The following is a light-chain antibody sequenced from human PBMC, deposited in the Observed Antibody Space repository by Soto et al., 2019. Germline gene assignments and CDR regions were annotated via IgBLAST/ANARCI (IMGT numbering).Light chain of an antibody. CDR3: QQYNSYPQGT. J-gene: IGKJ1*01. V-gene: IGKV1-5*01. CDR1: QSISSW. Sequence: DIQMTQSPSTLSASVGDRVTITCRASQSISSWLAWYQQKPGKAPKLLIYDASSLESGVPSRFSGSGSGTEFTLTISSPQPDDLATYYCQQYNSYPQGTFGQGTKVEIK. CDR2: DAS.